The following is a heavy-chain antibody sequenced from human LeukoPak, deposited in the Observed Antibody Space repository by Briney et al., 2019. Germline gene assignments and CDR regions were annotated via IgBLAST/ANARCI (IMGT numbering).Heavy chain of an antibody. Sequence: PSETLSLTCTVSGGSISTYYWTWIRQPPGKGLEWIRHIYDNGRTRSNPSLKSRLIVSVDTSKNQFSLKLNSVTAADTAVYYCARHEKALDYWGQGTLVTVSS. V-gene: IGHV4-59*01. CDR3: ARHEKALDY. CDR2: IYDNGRT. CDR1: GGSISTYY. J-gene: IGHJ4*02.